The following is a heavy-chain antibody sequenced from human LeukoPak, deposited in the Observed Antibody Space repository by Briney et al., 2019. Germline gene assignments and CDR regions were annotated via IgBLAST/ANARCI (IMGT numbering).Heavy chain of an antibody. V-gene: IGHV3-74*01. J-gene: IGHJ4*02. CDR3: VRDLGGRSGH. Sequence: PGGSLRLSCAASGFTFSSNWMHWVRRAPGKGLVWVSRINEDGSTTNYADSVKGRSTIFRDNAKNTLYLQMNSQRAEDTAVYYCVRDLGGRSGHWGQGTLVTVSS. CDR1: GFTFSSNW. CDR2: INEDGSTT. D-gene: IGHD1-26*01.